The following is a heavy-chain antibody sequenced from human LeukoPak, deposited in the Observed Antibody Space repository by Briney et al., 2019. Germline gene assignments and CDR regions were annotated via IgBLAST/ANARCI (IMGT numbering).Heavy chain of an antibody. CDR2: IYYSGST. CDR1: GGSISSYY. CDR3: ARSVVTLYWYFDL. Sequence: SETLSLTCTVSGGSISSYYWNWIRQPPGKGLEWIGYIYYSGSTNYNPSLKSRVTISLDTSKNQFSLKLSSVTTADTAVYYCARSVVTLYWYFDLWGRGTLVTVSS. D-gene: IGHD4-23*01. V-gene: IGHV4-59*01. J-gene: IGHJ2*01.